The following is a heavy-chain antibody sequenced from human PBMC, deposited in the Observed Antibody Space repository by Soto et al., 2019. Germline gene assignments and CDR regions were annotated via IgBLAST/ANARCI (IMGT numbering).Heavy chain of an antibody. CDR3: AKDQYYYDSSGYYPFRY. CDR2: ISGSGGST. CDR1: VFTFSIYA. V-gene: IGHV3-23*01. Sequence: PRGSLLISCASSVFTFSIYAMSWVRQAPGKGLEWVSAISGSGGSTYYADSVKGRFTISRDNSKNTLYLQMNSLRAEDTAVYYCAKDQYYYDSSGYYPFRYWGQGTMVTVSS. D-gene: IGHD3-22*01. J-gene: IGHJ4*02.